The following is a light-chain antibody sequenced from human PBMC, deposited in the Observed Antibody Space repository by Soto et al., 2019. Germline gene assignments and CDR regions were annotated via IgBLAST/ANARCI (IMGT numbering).Light chain of an antibody. CDR2: WGS. CDR1: QSLLHTNGYYY. CDR3: MQALQTPPYT. J-gene: IGKJ2*01. Sequence: DIVMTQSPLSLPVTPGEPASISCRSSQSLLHTNGYYYLDWYLQKPGQSPQLLIYWGSTRASGVPERFSGSGSGTDFTLEISRVEAEDVGVYYCMQALQTPPYTFGQGTKLEIK. V-gene: IGKV2-28*01.